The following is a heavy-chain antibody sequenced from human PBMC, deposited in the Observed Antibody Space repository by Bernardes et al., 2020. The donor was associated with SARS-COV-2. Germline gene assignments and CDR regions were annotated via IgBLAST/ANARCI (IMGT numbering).Heavy chain of an antibody. CDR1: GFTFNSYA. Sequence: GGSLRLSCAASGFTFNSYAMQWVRQAPGKGLEWVAVISYDGSNKYYADSVKGRFTISRDNSKNMVYVQMNSLRVEDTAVYYCARPSSGSYWSHLDYWGQGTLVTVSS. CDR3: ARPSSGSYWSHLDY. D-gene: IGHD1-26*01. J-gene: IGHJ4*02. V-gene: IGHV3-30-3*01. CDR2: ISYDGSNK.